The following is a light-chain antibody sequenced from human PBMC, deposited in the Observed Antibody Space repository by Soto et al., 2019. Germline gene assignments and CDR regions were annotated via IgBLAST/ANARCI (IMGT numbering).Light chain of an antibody. CDR1: ALPKQY. V-gene: IGLV3-25*03. CDR3: QSADSSGTYVV. J-gene: IGLJ2*01. CDR2: KDS. Sequence: SYELTQPPSVSVSPGQTARITCSGDALPKQYAYWYQQKPGQAPVLVIYKDSERPSGIPERFSGSSSGTTVTLTISGVQEEDEADYYCQSADSSGTYVVFGGVTKVTVL.